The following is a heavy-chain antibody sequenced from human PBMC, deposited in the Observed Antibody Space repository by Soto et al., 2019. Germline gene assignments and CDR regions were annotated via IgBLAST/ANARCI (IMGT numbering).Heavy chain of an antibody. Sequence: QPGGSLRLSCAASGFTFSSYGMHWVRQAPGKGLEWVAVIWYDGSNKYYADPVKGRFAISRDNSKNTLYLQMNSLRAEDTAVYYCARDLKRIQLWAPRYYYGMDVWGQGTTVTVSS. V-gene: IGHV3-33*01. J-gene: IGHJ6*02. CDR3: ARDLKRIQLWAPRYYYGMDV. CDR2: IWYDGSNK. D-gene: IGHD5-18*01. CDR1: GFTFSSYG.